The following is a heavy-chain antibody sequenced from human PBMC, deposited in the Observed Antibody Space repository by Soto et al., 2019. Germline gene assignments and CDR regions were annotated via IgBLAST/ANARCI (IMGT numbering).Heavy chain of an antibody. Sequence: QVQLVQSGAEVKKPGASVRVSYKASGYIFTNFGITWVRQAPGRGLEWMGYISGYNGNTNYAQELQGRLTMTTDTSTTTAHMELGSLRSDDTAVYYCTRGSGGGVGRAFDFWGQGTMVTVSS. D-gene: IGHD3-16*01. J-gene: IGHJ3*01. CDR3: TRGSGGGVGRAFDF. V-gene: IGHV1-18*01. CDR2: ISGYNGNT. CDR1: GYIFTNFG.